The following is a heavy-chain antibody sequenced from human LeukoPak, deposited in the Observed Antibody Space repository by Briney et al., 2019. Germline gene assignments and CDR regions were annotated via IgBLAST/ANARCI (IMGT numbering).Heavy chain of an antibody. Sequence: PGGSLRLSCAASGFTFSSYAMHWVRQAPGKGLEWVAVISYDGSNKYYADFVKGRFTISRDNSKNTLYLQMNSLRAEDTAVCYCAREGYYYDSSGHFDYWGQGTLVTVSS. CDR3: AREGYYYDSSGHFDY. J-gene: IGHJ4*02. D-gene: IGHD3-22*01. V-gene: IGHV3-30-3*01. CDR1: GFTFSSYA. CDR2: ISYDGSNK.